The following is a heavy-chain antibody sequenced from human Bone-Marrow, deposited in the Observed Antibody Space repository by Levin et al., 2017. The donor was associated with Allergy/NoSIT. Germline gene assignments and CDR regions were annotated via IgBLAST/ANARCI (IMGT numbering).Heavy chain of an antibody. CDR3: ARGRISSDGGIDS. V-gene: IGHV3-23*01. CDR1: GFTFSSSA. CDR2: IIDSGST. D-gene: IGHD2-15*01. Sequence: AASVKVSCAASGFTFSSSAMSWVRQAPGKGLDWVSSIIDSGSTYYADSVKGRFTVSRDTSKNTLSLQMNSLRADDTAVYYCARGRISSDGGIDSWGQGTLVIVSS. J-gene: IGHJ4*02.